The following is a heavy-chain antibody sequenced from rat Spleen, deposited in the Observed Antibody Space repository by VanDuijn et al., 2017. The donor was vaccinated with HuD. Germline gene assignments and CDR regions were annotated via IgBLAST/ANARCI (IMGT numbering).Heavy chain of an antibody. CDR1: GFTFNNYG. J-gene: IGHJ3*01. Sequence: EVQLVESGGGLVQPGRSLKLSCVGSGFTFNNYGMAWVRQAPTKGLEWVAIISYDGSSIYYRDSVKGRFTISRDNAKSSLYLQMDSLRSEDTATYYCTTGDYGYTRLFAYWGQGTLVTVSS. CDR2: ISYDGSSI. D-gene: IGHD1-9*01. CDR3: TTGDYGYTRLFAY. V-gene: IGHV5-29*01.